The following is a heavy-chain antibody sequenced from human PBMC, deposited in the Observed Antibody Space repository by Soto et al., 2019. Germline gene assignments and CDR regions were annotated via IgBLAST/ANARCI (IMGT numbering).Heavy chain of an antibody. CDR2: IWYDGSNK. CDR3: ARDYYYGSGSYYFDY. J-gene: IGHJ4*02. D-gene: IGHD3-10*01. CDR1: GFTFSSYG. Sequence: GGSLRLSCAASGFTFSSYGMHWVRQAPGKGLEWVAVIWYDGSNKYYADSVKGRFTISRDNSKNTLYLQMNSLRAEDTAVYYCARDYYYGSGSYYFDYWGQGTLVTVSS. V-gene: IGHV3-33*01.